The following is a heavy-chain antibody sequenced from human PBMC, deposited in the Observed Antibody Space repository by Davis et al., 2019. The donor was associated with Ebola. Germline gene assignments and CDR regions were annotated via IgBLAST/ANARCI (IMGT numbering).Heavy chain of an antibody. Sequence: PGGSLRLSCAASGFTFSSYGMHWVRQAPGKGLEWVAVIWYDGSNKYYADSVKGRFTISRDNSKNTLYLQMNSLRAEDTAVYYCARALFAGATTYFDYWGQGTLVTVSS. D-gene: IGHD1-26*01. CDR1: GFTFSSYG. CDR3: ARALFAGATTYFDY. CDR2: IWYDGSNK. J-gene: IGHJ4*02. V-gene: IGHV3-33*01.